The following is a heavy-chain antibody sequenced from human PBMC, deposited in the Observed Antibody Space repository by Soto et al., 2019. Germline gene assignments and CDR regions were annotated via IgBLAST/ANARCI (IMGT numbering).Heavy chain of an antibody. CDR1: VFTFSSYE. D-gene: IGHD6-13*01. CDR2: ISSSGSTI. J-gene: IGHJ4*02. Sequence: GGSLRLSCASSVFTFSSYEMNWVRQAPGKGLEWVSYISSSGSTIYYADSVKGRFTISRDNAKNSLYLQMNSLRAEDTAVYYCARDLGRTAAGLWGQGTLVTVSS. V-gene: IGHV3-48*03. CDR3: ARDLGRTAAGL.